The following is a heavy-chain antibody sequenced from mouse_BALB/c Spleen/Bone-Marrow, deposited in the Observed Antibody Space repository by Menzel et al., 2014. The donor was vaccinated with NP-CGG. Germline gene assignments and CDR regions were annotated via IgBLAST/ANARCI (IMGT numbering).Heavy chain of an antibody. CDR1: GFTFNTYA. Sequence: VKLEESGGGLVQPKGSLKLSCAASGFTFNTYAMNWVRQAPGKGLEWVARIRSKSNNYATYYADSVKDRFTISRDDSQSMLYLQMNNLKTEDTAMYYCVRQNYDYTMDYWGQGTSVTVSS. V-gene: IGHV10-1*02. D-gene: IGHD2-4*01. J-gene: IGHJ4*01. CDR3: VRQNYDYTMDY. CDR2: IRSKSNNYAT.